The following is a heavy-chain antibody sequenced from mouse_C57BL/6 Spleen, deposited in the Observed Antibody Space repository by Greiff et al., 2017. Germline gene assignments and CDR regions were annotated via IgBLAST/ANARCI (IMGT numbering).Heavy chain of an antibody. CDR1: GYTFTSYW. Sequence: QVQLQQPGAELVRPGSSVKLSCKASGYTFTSYWMDWVKQRPGQGLEWIGNIYPSDSETHYNQKFKDKATLTVDKSSSTAYMQLSSLTSEDSAVYSCASSGYYGSDYFDYWGQGTTLTVSS. J-gene: IGHJ2*01. V-gene: IGHV1-61*01. D-gene: IGHD1-1*01. CDR3: ASSGYYGSDYFDY. CDR2: IYPSDSET.